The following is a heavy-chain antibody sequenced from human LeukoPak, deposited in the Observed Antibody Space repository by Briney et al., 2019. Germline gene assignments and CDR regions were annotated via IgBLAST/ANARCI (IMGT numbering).Heavy chain of an antibody. V-gene: IGHV3-72*01. CDR2: TRNKARSYTT. J-gene: IGHJ4*02. D-gene: IGHD6-19*01. Sequence: GGSLRLSCAASGFTFSDHYMDWVRQAPGKGLEWVGRTRNKARSYTTEYAASVKGRFTISRDDSKNSLYLQMNSLKTEDTAVYYCVRVEYTSGWYYFDYWGQGTLVTVSS. CDR1: GFTFSDHY. CDR3: VRVEYTSGWYYFDY.